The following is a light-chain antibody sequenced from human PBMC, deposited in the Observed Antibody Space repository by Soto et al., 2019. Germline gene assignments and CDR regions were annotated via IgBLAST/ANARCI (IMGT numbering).Light chain of an antibody. Sequence: SALTQPPSASGSPGQSVTISCTGTKSDIGVYDFVSWYQHHPGKAPRLIIYEVVQRPSGVPDRFSDSKSGNTASLTVSGLQAADEADYFCKSYAGSNTYVFGSGTKVTVL. V-gene: IGLV2-8*01. CDR1: KSDIGVYDF. CDR3: KSYAGSNTYV. CDR2: EVV. J-gene: IGLJ1*01.